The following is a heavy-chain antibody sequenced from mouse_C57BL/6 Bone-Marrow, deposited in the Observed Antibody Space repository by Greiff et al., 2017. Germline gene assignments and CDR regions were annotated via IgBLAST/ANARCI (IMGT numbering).Heavy chain of an antibody. CDR1: GYAFSSSW. CDR2: IYPGDGDT. Sequence: VQLQQSGPELVKPGASVKISCKASGYAFSSSWMNWVKQRPGKGLEWIGRIYPGDGDTNYNGKFKGKATLTADKSSSTAYMQLSSLTSADSAVYFCARWYYGSSPYYFDYWGQGTTLTVSS. V-gene: IGHV1-82*01. D-gene: IGHD1-1*01. J-gene: IGHJ2*01. CDR3: ARWYYGSSPYYFDY.